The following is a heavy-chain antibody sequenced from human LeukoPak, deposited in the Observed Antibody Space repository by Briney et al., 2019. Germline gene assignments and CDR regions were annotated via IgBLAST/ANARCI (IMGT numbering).Heavy chain of an antibody. Sequence: GGSLRLSCAASGFTFSSYSMNWVRQAPGKGLEWVSSISSSSSYIYYADSVKGRFTISRDNAKNSLYLQMNSLRAEDTAVYYCASGYSSGWSYYFDYWGQGTLVTVSS. D-gene: IGHD6-19*01. CDR2: ISSSSSYI. CDR3: ASGYSSGWSYYFDY. J-gene: IGHJ4*02. CDR1: GFTFSSYS. V-gene: IGHV3-21*01.